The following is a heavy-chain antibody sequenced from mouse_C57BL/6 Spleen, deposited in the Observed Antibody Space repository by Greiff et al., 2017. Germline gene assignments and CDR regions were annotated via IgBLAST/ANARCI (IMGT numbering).Heavy chain of an antibody. CDR3: AREVYGNSLFDY. CDR1: GYSFTSYY. CDR2: IYPGSGNT. J-gene: IGHJ2*01. D-gene: IGHD2-1*01. Sequence: VQLQQSGPELVKPGASVKISCKASGYSFTSYYIHWVKQRPGQGLEWIGWIYPGSGNTKYNEKFKGKATLTADTSSSTAYMQLSSLTSEDSAVYYCAREVYGNSLFDYWGQGTTLTVSS. V-gene: IGHV1-66*01.